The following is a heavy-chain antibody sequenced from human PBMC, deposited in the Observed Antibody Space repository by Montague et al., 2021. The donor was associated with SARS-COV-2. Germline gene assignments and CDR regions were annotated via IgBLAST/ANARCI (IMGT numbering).Heavy chain of an antibody. CDR1: RDSVSRNTPA. Sequence: CAISRDSVSRNTPAWDWIRQSPSRGLEWLGRTYYGSSWNTDYAVSVKSRITISPDTSKNQFSLHLNSVTPEDTAVYYCARGWNYAFDIWSQGTMVTVSS. D-gene: IGHD1-7*01. V-gene: IGHV6-1*01. CDR3: ARGWNYAFDI. CDR2: TYYGSSWNT. J-gene: IGHJ3*02.